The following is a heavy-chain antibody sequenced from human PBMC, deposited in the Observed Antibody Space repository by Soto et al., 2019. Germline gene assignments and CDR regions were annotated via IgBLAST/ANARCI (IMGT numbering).Heavy chain of an antibody. CDR2: ISAYNGNT. CDR3: AGDHRGVTDAFDI. Sequence: QVQLVQSGAEVKKPGASVKVSCKASGYTFTSFGISWVRQAPGQGLEWMGWISAYNGNTNYAENLQGRVTMTTDTSQSTAYMELRSLRSDDTAVYYCAGDHRGVTDAFDIWGQGTMVTVSS. J-gene: IGHJ3*02. CDR1: GYTFTSFG. D-gene: IGHD2-8*02. V-gene: IGHV1-18*01.